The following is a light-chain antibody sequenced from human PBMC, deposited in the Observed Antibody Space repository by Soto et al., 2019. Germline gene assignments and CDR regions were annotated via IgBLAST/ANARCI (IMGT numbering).Light chain of an antibody. CDR1: RSDIGTYNL. CDR2: EGD. Sequence: QSALTQPASVSGSPGQSITISCTGARSDIGTYNLVSWYQQHPGKAPKVLIYEGDKRPSGISDRFSGSRSGNTASLTISGLQAEDETDYYCCSYAGSTTFGVFGGGTKLTVL. V-gene: IGLV2-23*03. CDR3: CSYAGSTTFGV. J-gene: IGLJ3*02.